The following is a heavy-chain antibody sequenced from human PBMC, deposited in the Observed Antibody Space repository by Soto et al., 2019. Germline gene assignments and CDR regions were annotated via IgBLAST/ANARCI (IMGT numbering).Heavy chain of an antibody. V-gene: IGHV3-30*18. CDR3: AKDRKYGYYYDSSGYSHYDY. Sequence: PGGSLRLSCAASGFTFSSYGMHWVRQAPGRGLEWVAVISYDGSNKYYADSVKGRFTISRDNSKNTLYLQMNSLRAEDTAVYYCAKDRKYGYYYDSSGYSHYDYWGQGTLVTVSS. J-gene: IGHJ4*02. CDR2: ISYDGSNK. D-gene: IGHD3-22*01. CDR1: GFTFSSYG.